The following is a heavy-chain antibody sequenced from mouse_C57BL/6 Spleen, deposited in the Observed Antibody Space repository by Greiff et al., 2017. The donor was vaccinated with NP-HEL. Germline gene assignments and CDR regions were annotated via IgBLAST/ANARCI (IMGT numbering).Heavy chain of an antibody. J-gene: IGHJ4*01. Sequence: QVQLQQSGPELVKPGASVKISCKASGYAFSSSWMNWVKQRPGKGLEWIGRIYPGDGDTNYNGKFKGKATLTADKSSSTAYMQLSSLTSEDSAVYFCARGGGSSFFMDDWGQGTSVTVSS. V-gene: IGHV1-82*01. CDR1: GYAFSSSW. CDR3: ARGGGSSFFMDD. D-gene: IGHD1-1*01. CDR2: IYPGDGDT.